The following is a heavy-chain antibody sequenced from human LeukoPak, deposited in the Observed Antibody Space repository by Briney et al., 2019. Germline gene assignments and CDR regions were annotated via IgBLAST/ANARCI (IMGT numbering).Heavy chain of an antibody. D-gene: IGHD5-12*01. V-gene: IGHV4-39*01. Sequence: SETLSLTCTVSGGSISGSGNYWEWIRQPPGKGLEWIGNIFYSGSPSYYNPSLKSRVTISVDTSKNQFSLKLSSVTAADTAVYYCARGFGGYDYNWFDPWGQGTLVTVSS. J-gene: IGHJ5*02. CDR3: ARGFGGYDYNWFDP. CDR2: IFYSGSPS. CDR1: GGSISGSGNY.